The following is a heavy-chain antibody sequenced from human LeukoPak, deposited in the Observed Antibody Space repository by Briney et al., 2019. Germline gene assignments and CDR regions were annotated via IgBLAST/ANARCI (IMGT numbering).Heavy chain of an antibody. Sequence: LPGGSLRLSCAASGFIFSSYGMHWVRQAPSKGLEWVTYTSSDGSTKNYADSVKGRFIISRDNSKNTLYLQMNTLRADDTAVYHCAPEISTSRGEIAWGRGILVTVSS. CDR3: APEISTSRGEIA. V-gene: IGHV3-30*02. CDR1: GFIFSSYG. D-gene: IGHD2/OR15-2a*01. J-gene: IGHJ5*02. CDR2: TSSDGSTK.